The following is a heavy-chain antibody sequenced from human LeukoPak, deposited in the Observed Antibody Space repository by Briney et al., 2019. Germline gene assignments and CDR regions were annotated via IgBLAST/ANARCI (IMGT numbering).Heavy chain of an antibody. CDR1: GYSISSGYF. CDR3: ARMFRSSWYINWFDP. CDR2: IYHSGST. J-gene: IGHJ5*02. Sequence: SETLSLTCTVSGYSISSGYFWGWIRQPPGKGLEWIGSIYHSGSTSYNPSLKSRLTISVDTSKNQFSLKLNFVTAADTTMYYCARMFRSSWYINWFDPWGQGTLVTVSS. D-gene: IGHD6-13*01. V-gene: IGHV4-38-2*02.